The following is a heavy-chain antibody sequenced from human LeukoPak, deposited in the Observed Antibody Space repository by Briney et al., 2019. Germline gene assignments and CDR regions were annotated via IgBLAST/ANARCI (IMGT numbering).Heavy chain of an antibody. CDR1: GFTFSSYW. V-gene: IGHV3-74*01. CDR2: INSDGSST. D-gene: IGHD3-22*01. Sequence: GGSLRLSCAASGFTFSSYWMHWVRQAPGKGLVWVSRINSDGSSTSNADSVKGRFTISKDNAKNTVYLQMNSPRAEDTAVYYCARAISGYYYYWGQGTLVTVSS. CDR3: ARAISGYYYY. J-gene: IGHJ4*02.